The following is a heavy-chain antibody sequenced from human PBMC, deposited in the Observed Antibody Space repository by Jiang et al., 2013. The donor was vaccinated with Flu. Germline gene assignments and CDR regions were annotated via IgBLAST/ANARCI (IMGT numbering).Heavy chain of an antibody. CDR3: ARYPGENSPYYYYGMDV. J-gene: IGHJ6*02. D-gene: IGHD3-10*01. CDR2: IYYSGST. Sequence: GPGLVKPSETLSLTCTVSGGSISSYYWSWIRQPPGKGLEWIGYIYYSGSTNYNPSLKSRVTISVDTSKNQFSLKLSSVTAADTAVYYCARYPGENSPYYYYGMDVWGQGTTVTVSS. V-gene: IGHV4-59*08. CDR1: GGSISSYY.